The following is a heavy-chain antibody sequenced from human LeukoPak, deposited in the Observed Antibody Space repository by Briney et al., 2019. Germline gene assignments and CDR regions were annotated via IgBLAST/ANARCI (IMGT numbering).Heavy chain of an antibody. D-gene: IGHD3-16*01. CDR3: ARASEGIGYFDT. J-gene: IGHJ4*02. CDR2: IYHNGRT. CDR1: GTSFSNDY. Sequence: SETLSLTCSVSGTSFSNDYWSWVRQAPGMGLEWIGYIYHNGRTNYSPSLKSRITMSIDTSQKKFSLKVISVTAADTAVYYCARASEGIGYFDTWGRGSLVTVSS. V-gene: IGHV4-59*01.